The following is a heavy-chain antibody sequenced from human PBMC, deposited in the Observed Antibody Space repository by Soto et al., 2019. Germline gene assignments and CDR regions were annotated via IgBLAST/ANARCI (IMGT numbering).Heavy chain of an antibody. CDR2: ISSSGSTI. CDR3: AIQYYYDSSGYYYESRFYD. V-gene: IGHV3-11*01. CDR1: GFTFSDYY. J-gene: IGHJ4*02. Sequence: QVQLVESGGGLVKPGGSLRLSCAASGFTFSDYYMSWIRQAPGKGLEWVSYISSSGSTIYYADSVKGRFTISRDNAKNSLYPQMNSLRAEDTAVYYCAIQYYYDSSGYYYESRFYDWGQGTLVTVSS. D-gene: IGHD3-22*01.